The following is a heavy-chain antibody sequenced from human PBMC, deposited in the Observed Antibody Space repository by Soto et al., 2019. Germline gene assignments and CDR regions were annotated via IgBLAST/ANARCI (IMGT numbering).Heavy chain of an antibody. V-gene: IGHV4-59*08. D-gene: IGHD3-10*01. CDR2: IYYSGST. Sequence: PSETLSLTCTVSGGSISSYYWSWIRQPPGKGLEWIGYIYYSGSTNYNPSLKSRVTISVDTSKNQFSLKLSSVTAADTAVYYCGSTQYYYGSGSYLWFDPWGQGTLVTVSS. CDR3: GSTQYYYGSGSYLWFDP. CDR1: GGSISSYY. J-gene: IGHJ5*02.